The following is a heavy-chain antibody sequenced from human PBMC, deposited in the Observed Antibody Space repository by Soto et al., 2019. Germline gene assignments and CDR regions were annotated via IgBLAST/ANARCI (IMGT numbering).Heavy chain of an antibody. CDR2: LNAGNGDT. CDR3: TRAPRGEN. CDR1: GYTFTSYP. D-gene: IGHD2-21*01. Sequence: ASVKVSCKASGYTFTSYPMHWVRQAPGQRLEWMGWLNAGNGDTKYSQKFQDRVAITRDTSASTAYMELSSLRSEDTAVYYCTRAPRGENWGQGTLVTVSS. J-gene: IGHJ1*01. V-gene: IGHV1-3*01.